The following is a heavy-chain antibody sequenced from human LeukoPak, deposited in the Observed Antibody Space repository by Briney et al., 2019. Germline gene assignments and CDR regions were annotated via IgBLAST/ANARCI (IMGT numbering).Heavy chain of an antibody. D-gene: IGHD1-26*01. V-gene: IGHV3-30*18. Sequence: GGSLRLSCAASGFTFRSYGMHWVRQAPGKGLEWVAVISYDGSNKYYADSVKGRFTISRDNSKNTLYLQMNSLRAEDTAVYYCAKPKEEDELPLDYWGQGTLVTVSS. CDR3: AKPKEEDELPLDY. CDR1: GFTFRSYG. J-gene: IGHJ4*02. CDR2: ISYDGSNK.